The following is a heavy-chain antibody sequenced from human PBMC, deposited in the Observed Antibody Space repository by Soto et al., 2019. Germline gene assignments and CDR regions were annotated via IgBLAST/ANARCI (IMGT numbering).Heavy chain of an antibody. CDR3: ARGGVVVAATGGMDG. J-gene: IGHJ6*02. CDR1: GGSISSGGYY. D-gene: IGHD2-15*01. CDR2: IYYSGST. Sequence: SETLSLTCTFSGGSISSGGYYWSWIRQHPGKGLEWIGYIYYSGSTYYNPSLKSRVTISVDTSKNQFSLKLSSVTAPDTAVYYCARGGVVVAATGGMDGWGQGTTVTVAS. V-gene: IGHV4-31*03.